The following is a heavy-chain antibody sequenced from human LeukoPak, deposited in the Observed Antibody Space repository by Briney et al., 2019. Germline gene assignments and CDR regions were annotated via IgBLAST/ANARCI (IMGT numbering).Heavy chain of an antibody. J-gene: IGHJ6*02. D-gene: IGHD3-3*01. CDR3: ARHFGVVTKGVYYYYYGMDV. CDR1: GFTFSSYE. Sequence: GGSLRLSCAASGFTFSSYEMNWVRQAPGKGLEWVSVIYSGGTTYYADSVKGRFTISRDEPKNTLYLQMNSLRAEDTAVYYCARHFGVVTKGVYYYYYGMDVWGQGTTVTVSS. V-gene: IGHV3-66*04. CDR2: IYSGGTT.